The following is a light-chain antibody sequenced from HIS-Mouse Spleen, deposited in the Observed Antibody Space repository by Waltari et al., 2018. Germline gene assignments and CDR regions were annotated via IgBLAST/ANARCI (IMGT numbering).Light chain of an antibody. Sequence: QSALTQPASVSVSPGQSITISCTGTSSDVGGYNYVSWYQQHPGKAPKLMIYDVSNQPSGVSNRFSGSKSGNTASLTISGLQAEDEADYYCSSYTSSSFNVVFGGGTKLTVL. J-gene: IGLJ2*01. CDR1: SSDVGGYNY. V-gene: IGLV2-14*03. CDR3: SSYTSSSFNVV. CDR2: DVS.